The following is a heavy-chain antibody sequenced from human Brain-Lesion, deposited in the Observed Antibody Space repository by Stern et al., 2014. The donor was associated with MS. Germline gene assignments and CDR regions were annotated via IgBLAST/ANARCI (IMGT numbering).Heavy chain of an antibody. Sequence: VQLVESGPGLVKPSETLSLTCTVAGGSVSSTSYAWAWIRQPPGKGLEWIGTIYYSGNTYYSPSLKSRLTISLHPSTNQFSIPLRSVTAADTAVYYCAGEEDIRYCSGGSCTGNWFDPWGQGTLVTVSS. CDR3: AGEEDIRYCSGGSCTGNWFDP. D-gene: IGHD2-15*01. CDR1: GGSVSSTSYA. J-gene: IGHJ5*02. V-gene: IGHV4-39*01. CDR2: IYYSGNT.